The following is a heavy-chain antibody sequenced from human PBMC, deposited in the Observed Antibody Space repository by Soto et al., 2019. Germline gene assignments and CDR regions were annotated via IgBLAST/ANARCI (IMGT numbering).Heavy chain of an antibody. CDR1: GFTFSSYA. J-gene: IGHJ4*02. V-gene: IGHV3-7*01. Sequence: PGGSLRLSCAASGFTFSSYAMSWVRQAPGKGLEWVANIKQGGGETYYVDSVKGRFTISRDNAKNSLYLQMNSLRAEDTAVYYCARDRQWLVQTTRTFDDWGQGTLVTVSS. CDR2: IKQGGGET. D-gene: IGHD6-19*01. CDR3: ARDRQWLVQTTRTFDD.